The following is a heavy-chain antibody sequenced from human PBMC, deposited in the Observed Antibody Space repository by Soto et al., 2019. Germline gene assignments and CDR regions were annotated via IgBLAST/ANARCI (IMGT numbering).Heavy chain of an antibody. CDR3: ASITVDTAMVVGYYYGMDV. CDR1: GGSISSGGYY. J-gene: IGHJ6*02. V-gene: IGHV4-31*03. D-gene: IGHD5-18*01. CDR2: IYYSGST. Sequence: SETLSLTCTVSGGSISSGGYYWSWIRQHPGKGLEWIGYIYYSGSTYYNPSLKSRVTISVDTSKNQFSLKLSFVTAADTAVYYCASITVDTAMVVGYYYGMDVWGQGTTVTVSS.